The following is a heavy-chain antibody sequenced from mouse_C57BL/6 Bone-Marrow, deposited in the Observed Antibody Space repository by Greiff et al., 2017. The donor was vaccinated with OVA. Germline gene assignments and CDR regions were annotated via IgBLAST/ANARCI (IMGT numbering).Heavy chain of an antibody. CDR2: INPNYGTT. V-gene: IGHV1-39*01. Sequence: EVQLQQSGPELVKPGASVKISCKASGYSFTDYNMNWVKQSNGKSLEWIGVINPNYGTTSYNQKFKGKTTLTVDQSSSTAYMQLNSLTSEDSAVYYCARKRGGAGSWYFDVWGTGTTVTVAS. J-gene: IGHJ1*03. CDR3: ARKRGGAGSWYFDV. CDR1: GYSFTDYN.